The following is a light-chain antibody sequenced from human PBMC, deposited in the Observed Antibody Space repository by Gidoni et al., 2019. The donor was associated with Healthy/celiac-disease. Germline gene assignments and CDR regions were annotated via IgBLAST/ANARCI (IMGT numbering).Light chain of an antibody. Sequence: DIVITQSPDSLTVSLGERASINCKSSQTILYNSNNKNYLAWYQQKPGQHPRLLIYWASTRESGVHDRFSGSGSGKDFTLTISSLQAEDVEVYYCQQYFTSPWTFGQGTKVEIK. CDR1: QTILYNSNNKNY. V-gene: IGKV4-1*01. J-gene: IGKJ1*01. CDR2: WAS. CDR3: QQYFTSPWT.